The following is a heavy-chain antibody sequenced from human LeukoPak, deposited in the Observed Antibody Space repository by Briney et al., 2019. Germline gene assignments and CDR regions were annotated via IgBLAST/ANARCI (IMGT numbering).Heavy chain of an antibody. CDR2: ISGSGGRT. CDR1: GFTFNSYA. J-gene: IGHJ4*02. CDR3: AKTLRYCNGGSCSD. D-gene: IGHD2-15*01. Sequence: PGGSLRLSCAASGFTFNSYAMSWVRQAPGKGLEWVSAISGSGGRTYYADSVKGRFTISRDDSKSTMFLQMNSLRAEDTAVYYCAKTLRYCNGGSCSDWGQGTLVTVSS. V-gene: IGHV3-23*01.